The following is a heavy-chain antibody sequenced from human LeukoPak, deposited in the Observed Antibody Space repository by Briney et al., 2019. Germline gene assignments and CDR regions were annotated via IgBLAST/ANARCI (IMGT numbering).Heavy chain of an antibody. CDR2: INSDGSST. D-gene: IGHD2-2*01. V-gene: IGHV3-74*01. CDR3: ARDFRYCGSTSCGNYFDY. CDR1: GFTFSSYW. Sequence: GGSLRLSCAASGFTFSSYWMHWVRQAPGKGLVWVSRINSDGSSTTYADSVRGRFSISRDNAKNTLYLQMNSLRAEDTAVYYCARDFRYCGSTSCGNYFDYWGQGTLVTVSS. J-gene: IGHJ4*02.